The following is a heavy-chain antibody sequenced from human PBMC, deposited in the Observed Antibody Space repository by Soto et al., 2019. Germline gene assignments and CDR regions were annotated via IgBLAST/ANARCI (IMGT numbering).Heavy chain of an antibody. CDR3: ARAGTIVVVTALDY. J-gene: IGHJ4*02. V-gene: IGHV3-30-3*01. CDR2: ISYDGSNK. Sequence: LRLSCAASGFTFSSYAMHWVRQAPGKGLEWVAVISYDGSNKYYADSVKGRFTISRDNSKNTLYLQMNSLRAEDTAVYYCARAGTIVVVTALDYWGQGTLVTVSS. D-gene: IGHD2-21*02. CDR1: GFTFSSYA.